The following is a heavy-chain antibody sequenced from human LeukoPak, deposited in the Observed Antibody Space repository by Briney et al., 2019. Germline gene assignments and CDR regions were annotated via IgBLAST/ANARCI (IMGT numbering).Heavy chain of an antibody. CDR1: GFTFSSYG. CDR3: AKVGDIVFGRLFDY. V-gene: IGHV3-23*01. J-gene: IGHJ4*02. Sequence: PGRSLRLSCAASGFTFSSYGMHWVRQAPGKGLEWVSAISGSGGSTYYADSVKGRFTISRDNSKNTLYLQMNSLRAEDTAVYYCAKVGDIVFGRLFDYWGQGTLVTVSS. D-gene: IGHD5-12*01. CDR2: ISGSGGST.